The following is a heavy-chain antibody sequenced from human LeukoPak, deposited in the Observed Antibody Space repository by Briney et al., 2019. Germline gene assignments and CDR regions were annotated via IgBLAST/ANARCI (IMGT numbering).Heavy chain of an antibody. J-gene: IGHJ5*02. V-gene: IGHV1-69*05. CDR2: IIPIFGTA. CDR3: ARGAAGTKWRNWFDP. CDR1: GGTFSSYA. Sequence: ASVKVSCKASGGTFSSYAISWVRQAPGQGLEWMGGIIPIFGTANYARKFQGRVTITTDESTSTACMELSSLRSEDTAVYYCARGAAGTKWRNWFDPWGQGTLVTVSS. D-gene: IGHD6-13*01.